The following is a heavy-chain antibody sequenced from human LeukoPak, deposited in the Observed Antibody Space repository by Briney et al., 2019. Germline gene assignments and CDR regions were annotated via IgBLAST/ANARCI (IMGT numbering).Heavy chain of an antibody. CDR3: ARGGYDSSGSGDY. CDR2: INPNSGGT. Sequence: ASVKVSCMASVYTFTGYYMHGVPQAPEQGVEWMGRINPNSGGTNYVQKLRGRDTMTRDTSTSTAYMELSRLRSDDTAVYYCARGGYDSSGSGDYWGQGTLVTVSS. V-gene: IGHV1-2*06. CDR1: VYTFTGYY. J-gene: IGHJ4*02. D-gene: IGHD3-22*01.